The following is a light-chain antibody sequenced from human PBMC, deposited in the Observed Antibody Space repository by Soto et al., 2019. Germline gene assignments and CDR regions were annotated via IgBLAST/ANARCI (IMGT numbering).Light chain of an antibody. J-gene: IGLJ2*01. CDR2: DVS. CDR3: SSYTSSSIVV. V-gene: IGLV2-14*01. CDR1: SSDVGGYNY. Sequence: QSALTQPASVSGSPGQSITISCTGTSSDVGGYNYVSWYQQHPGKAPKLMIYDVSNRPSGGSNRFSGSKSGNTASLTISGIQAEDEADYYCSSYTSSSIVVFGGGTKLTVL.